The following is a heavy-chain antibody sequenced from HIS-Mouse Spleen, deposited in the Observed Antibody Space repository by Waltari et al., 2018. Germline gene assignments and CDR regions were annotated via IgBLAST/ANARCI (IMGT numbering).Heavy chain of an antibody. CDR3: AKGKYYFDY. J-gene: IGHJ4*02. CDR1: GFTFSSYG. V-gene: IGHV3-33*06. Sequence: QVQLVESGGGVVQPGRSLRLSCAASGFTFSSYGMHWVRQAPGKGLWWVAVIWYDGSNKYYADSVKGRFTISRDNSKNTLYLQMNSLRAEDTAVYYCAKGKYYFDYWGQGTLVTVSS. CDR2: IWYDGSNK.